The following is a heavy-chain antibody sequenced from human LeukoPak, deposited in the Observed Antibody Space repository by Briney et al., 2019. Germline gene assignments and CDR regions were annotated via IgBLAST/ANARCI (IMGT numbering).Heavy chain of an antibody. V-gene: IGHV4-61*08. Sequence: SRTLSLTCTVSGGSISSGDYYWSWIRQPPGKGLEWIGYIYYSGSTNYNPSLKSRVTISVDTSKNQFSLKLSSVTAADTAVYYCAREVVKWELPSMNRRAFDIWGQGTMVTVSS. CDR2: IYYSGST. CDR1: GGSISSGDYY. D-gene: IGHD1-26*01. J-gene: IGHJ3*02. CDR3: AREVVKWELPSMNRRAFDI.